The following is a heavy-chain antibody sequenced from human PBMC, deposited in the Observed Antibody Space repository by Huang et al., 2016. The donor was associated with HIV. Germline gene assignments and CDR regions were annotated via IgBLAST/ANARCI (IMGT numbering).Heavy chain of an antibody. J-gene: IGHJ4*02. Sequence: QVQLVQSGAEVKKPGASVKVSCKASGYTFTSYVCWVRQAPGQGLEWMGWISAYNGHTNYAQKLQGRVTMTTETSTSTAYMELRSLRSDDMAVYYCARDRGAVAGTSPGYWGQGTLVTVSS. CDR3: ARDRGAVAGTSPGY. CDR2: ISAYNGHT. V-gene: IGHV1-18*03. D-gene: IGHD6-19*01. CDR1: GYTFTSYV.